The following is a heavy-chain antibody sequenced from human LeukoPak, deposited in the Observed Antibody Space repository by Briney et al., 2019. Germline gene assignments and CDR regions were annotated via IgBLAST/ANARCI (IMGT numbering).Heavy chain of an antibody. J-gene: IGHJ6*03. D-gene: IGHD3-10*01. Sequence: SETLSLTCAVYGGSFSGYYWSWIRQPPGKGLEWIGEINHSGSTNYNPSLKSRVTISVDTSKNHFSLKLSSVTAADTAVYYCARRRRMGRGVIGYYYMDVWGKGTTVTISS. CDR2: INHSGST. CDR1: GGSFSGYY. V-gene: IGHV4-34*01. CDR3: ARRRRMGRGVIGYYYMDV.